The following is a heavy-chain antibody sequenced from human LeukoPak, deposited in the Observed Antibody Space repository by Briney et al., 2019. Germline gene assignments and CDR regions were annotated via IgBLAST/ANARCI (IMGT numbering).Heavy chain of an antibody. J-gene: IGHJ3*02. Sequence: GGSLRLSCAASGFTFSSYAMSWVRQAPGKGLGWVSAISGSGGSTYYADSVKGRFTISRDNSKNTLYLQKNSLRAEDTAVYYCAKDRDIVVVPAAYWGYAFDIWGQGTMVTVSS. CDR2: ISGSGGST. V-gene: IGHV3-23*01. CDR1: GFTFSSYA. CDR3: AKDRDIVVVPAAYWGYAFDI. D-gene: IGHD2-2*01.